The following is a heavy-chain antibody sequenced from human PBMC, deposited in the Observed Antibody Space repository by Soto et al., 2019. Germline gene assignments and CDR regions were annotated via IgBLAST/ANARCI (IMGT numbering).Heavy chain of an antibody. CDR1: GGSFSTYA. CDR3: AAPRTHRHKLPDPSTYYYYGLDV. J-gene: IGHJ6*02. D-gene: IGHD1-1*01. Sequence: SVKVSCKASGGSFSTYAISWVRQAPGQGLEWMGGIIPIFGTPNYAQKFQGRVTITADRSTSTAYLELNSLRSEDTAVYYCAAPRTHRHKLPDPSTYYYYGLDVWGQGTTVTVSS. CDR2: IIPIFGTP. V-gene: IGHV1-69*06.